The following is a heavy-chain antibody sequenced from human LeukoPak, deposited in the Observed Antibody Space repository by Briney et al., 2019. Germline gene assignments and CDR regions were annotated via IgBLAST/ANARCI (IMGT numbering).Heavy chain of an antibody. CDR2: IYTSGST. Sequence: YPSETLSLTCTVSGGSISSYYWSWIRQPAGKGLEWLGRIYTSGSTNYNPSLKSRVTMSVDTSKNQFSLKLSSVTAADTAVYYCARKDWNDDSNAFDIWGQGTMVTVSS. CDR3: ARKDWNDDSNAFDI. CDR1: GGSISSYY. D-gene: IGHD1-1*01. V-gene: IGHV4-4*07. J-gene: IGHJ3*02.